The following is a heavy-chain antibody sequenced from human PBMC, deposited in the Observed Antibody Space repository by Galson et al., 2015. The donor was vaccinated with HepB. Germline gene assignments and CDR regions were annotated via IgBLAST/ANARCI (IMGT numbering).Heavy chain of an antibody. CDR1: GYSFTSYW. Sequence: QSGEEVKKPGESLKISCKGSGYSFTSYWIGWVRQMPGKGLEWMGIMYPGDSDTRYRPSFPGQVTISADKSINTAYLQWSSLKASDTAMYYCARHMEGATSWFDPWGQGTLVTVSS. CDR3: ARHMEGATSWFDP. CDR2: MYPGDSDT. D-gene: IGHD1-26*01. J-gene: IGHJ5*02. V-gene: IGHV5-51*01.